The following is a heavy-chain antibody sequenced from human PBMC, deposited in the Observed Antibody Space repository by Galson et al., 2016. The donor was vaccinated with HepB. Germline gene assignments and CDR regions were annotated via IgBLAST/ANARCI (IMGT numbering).Heavy chain of an antibody. V-gene: IGHV3-64D*06. CDR1: GFTFSLSP. D-gene: IGHD3-16*01. CDR3: VYGHNYEKYYFDS. Sequence: SLRLSCAASGFTFSLSPIHWVRQAPGQGLQYVPGINNDGATTYYADSVKGRFTISRDNSNNTVFLQMSTLRLEDTAVYFCVYGHNYEKYYFDSWGQGTLITVSS. J-gene: IGHJ4*02. CDR2: INNDGATT.